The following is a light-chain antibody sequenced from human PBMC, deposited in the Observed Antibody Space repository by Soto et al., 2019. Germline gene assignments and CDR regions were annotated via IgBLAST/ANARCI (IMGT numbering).Light chain of an antibody. CDR1: QSISSY. CDR2: AAS. V-gene: IGKV1-39*01. J-gene: IGKJ4*01. Sequence: DIQMTQSPSSLSASVGDRVTITCRASQSISSYLNWYQQKPGKAPKLLIFAASSLQSGVPSRSSGSGSGTDFAFTISNLQPEDFATYFCQQSFSTPLTFGGGTKVDIK. CDR3: QQSFSTPLT.